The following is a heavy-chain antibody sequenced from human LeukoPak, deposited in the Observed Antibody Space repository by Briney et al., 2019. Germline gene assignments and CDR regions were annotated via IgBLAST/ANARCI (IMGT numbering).Heavy chain of an antibody. CDR1: GFTFSSYA. J-gene: IGHJ4*02. V-gene: IGHV3-30-3*01. Sequence: GGSLRLSCAASGFTFSSYAVHWVRQAPGKGLEWVAVISYDGSNKYYADSVKGRFTISRDNSKNTLYLQMNSLRAEDTAVYYCARDPLWFGTFDYWGQGTLVTVSS. D-gene: IGHD5-18*01. CDR3: ARDPLWFGTFDY. CDR2: ISYDGSNK.